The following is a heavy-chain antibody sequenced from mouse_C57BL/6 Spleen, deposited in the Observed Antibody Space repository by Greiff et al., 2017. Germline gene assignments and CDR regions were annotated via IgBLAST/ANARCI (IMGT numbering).Heavy chain of an antibody. CDR2: IDPETGGT. Sequence: VQLQQSGAELVRPGASVTLSCKASGYTFTDYEMHWVKQTPVHGLEWIGAIDPETGGTPYNQKFKGKAILTADKSSSTAYMDLRSLTSEDSAVYYCTRRCYVSSYGFAYWGQGTLVTVSA. D-gene: IGHD1-1*01. J-gene: IGHJ3*01. CDR3: TRRCYVSSYGFAY. V-gene: IGHV1-15*01. CDR1: GYTFTDYE.